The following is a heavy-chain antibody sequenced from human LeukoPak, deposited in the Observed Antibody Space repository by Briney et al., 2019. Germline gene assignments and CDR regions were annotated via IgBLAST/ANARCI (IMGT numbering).Heavy chain of an antibody. D-gene: IGHD6-13*01. Sequence: GGSLRLSCAASGFTFDDYGMSWVRQAPGKGLEWVSGINWNGGSTGYADSVKGRFTISRDNAKNSLYLQLNSLRAEDTALYYCARDGIAAATYNWFDPWGQGTLVTVSS. CDR1: GFTFDDYG. V-gene: IGHV3-20*04. CDR2: INWNGGST. J-gene: IGHJ5*02. CDR3: ARDGIAAATYNWFDP.